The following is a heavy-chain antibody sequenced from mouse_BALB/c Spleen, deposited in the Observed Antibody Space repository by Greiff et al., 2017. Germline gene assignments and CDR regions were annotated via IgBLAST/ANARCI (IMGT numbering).Heavy chain of an antibody. D-gene: IGHD2-2*01. Sequence: VQLQQSGPELVKPGASVRISCKASGYTFTSYYIHWVKQRPGQGLEWIGWIYPGNVNTKYNEKFKGKATLTADKSSSTAYMQLSSLTSEDSAVYFCARSGDYGYDRDAMDYWGQGTSVTVSS. CDR2: IYPGNVNT. J-gene: IGHJ4*01. CDR1: GYTFTSYY. CDR3: ARSGDYGYDRDAMDY. V-gene: IGHV1S56*01.